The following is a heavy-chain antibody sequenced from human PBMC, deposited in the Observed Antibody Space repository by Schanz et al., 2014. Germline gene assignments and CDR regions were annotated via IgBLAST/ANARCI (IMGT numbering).Heavy chain of an antibody. CDR2: ISHTGNP. Sequence: QVQLQESGPGLVKPSETLSLTCSVSGYSISSDYYWGWIRQFPGGGLEWIGSISHTGNPYYHPSLLSRVPISLDTSKTQFSLKRTSVTAADTAVYYCARGKWDLGADWGQGILVTVSS. V-gene: IGHV4-38-2*02. CDR1: GYSISSDYY. CDR3: ARGKWDLGAD. J-gene: IGHJ4*02. D-gene: IGHD1-26*01.